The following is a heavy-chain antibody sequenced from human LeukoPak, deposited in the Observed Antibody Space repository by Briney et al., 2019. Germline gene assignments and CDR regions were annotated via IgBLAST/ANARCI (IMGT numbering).Heavy chain of an antibody. Sequence: ASVKISCKVSGYTFTDYYMHWVQQAPGKGLEWMGLVDPEDGETIYAEKFQGRVTITADTSTDTAYVELSSLRSEDTAVYYCATDLHIVVVPAAIGYWGQGTLVTVSS. V-gene: IGHV1-69-2*01. J-gene: IGHJ4*02. CDR2: VDPEDGET. D-gene: IGHD2-2*01. CDR3: ATDLHIVVVPAAIGY. CDR1: GYTFTDYY.